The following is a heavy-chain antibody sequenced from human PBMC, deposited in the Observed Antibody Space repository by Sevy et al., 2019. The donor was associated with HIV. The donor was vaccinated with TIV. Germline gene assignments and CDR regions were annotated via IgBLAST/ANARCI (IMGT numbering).Heavy chain of an antibody. CDR3: ARDPGMTRGFDH. V-gene: IGHV1-3*04. CDR2: INTANGNT. Sequence: ASVKVSCKASGYSFITKTIHWVRQAPGQGPEWMGWINTANGNTKSSENLRGRVTLTRDTSANTAYMELRSLKFGDTAVYYCARDPGMTRGFDHWGQGTLVTVSS. CDR1: GYSFITKT. D-gene: IGHD3-10*01. J-gene: IGHJ4*02.